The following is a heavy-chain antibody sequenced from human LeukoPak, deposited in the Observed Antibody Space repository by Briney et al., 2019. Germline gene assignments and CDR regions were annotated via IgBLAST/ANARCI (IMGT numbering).Heavy chain of an antibody. CDR2: IKQDGSEK. CDR3: AREGYSSGWDFDY. V-gene: IGHV3-7*05. Sequence: GGSLRLSCAASGFTFSSYWMSWVRQAPGKGPEWVANIKQDGSEKYYVDSVKGRFTISRDNAKNSLYLQMNSLRAEDTAVYYCAREGYSSGWDFDYWGQGTLVTVSS. CDR1: GFTFSSYW. J-gene: IGHJ4*02. D-gene: IGHD6-19*01.